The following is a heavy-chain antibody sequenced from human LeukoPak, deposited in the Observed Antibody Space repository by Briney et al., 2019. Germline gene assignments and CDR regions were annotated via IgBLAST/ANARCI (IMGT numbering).Heavy chain of an antibody. CDR2: MNPHSGKS. J-gene: IGHJ2*01. Sequence: ASVKVSCTASGNTFTSFDINWVRQASGQGLEWMGWMNPHSGKSGFAQKFQGRVTLTRNTSISTAYMELSSLRSEDSAIYYYARRNRAYWYFDLWGRGTPVTVPS. CDR3: ARRNRAYWYFDL. CDR1: GNTFTSFD. D-gene: IGHD1-14*01. V-gene: IGHV1-8*01.